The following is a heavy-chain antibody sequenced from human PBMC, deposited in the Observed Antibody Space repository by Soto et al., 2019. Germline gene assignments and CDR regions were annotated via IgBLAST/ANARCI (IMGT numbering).Heavy chain of an antibody. J-gene: IGHJ4*02. CDR2: ISYDGNNK. D-gene: IGHD3-3*01. CDR1: GFTFGAYV. V-gene: IGHV3-30-3*01. Sequence: PGGSLGLSCAAYGFTFGAYVMHWVRQAPGKGLEWVAHISYDGNNKYYADSVKGRFTISRDNFKNTLYLQMSSLRTDDTAVYYCARDGPHITISGYGDYWGQGNLVTVSS. CDR3: ARDGPHITISGYGDY.